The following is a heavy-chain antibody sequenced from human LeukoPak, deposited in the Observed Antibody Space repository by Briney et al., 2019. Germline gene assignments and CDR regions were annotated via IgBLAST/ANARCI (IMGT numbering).Heavy chain of an antibody. CDR2: IYYSGSS. J-gene: IGHJ3*02. D-gene: IGHD3-3*01. CDR1: GGSISSSSYY. CDR3: ARLGVTFDI. V-gene: IGHV4-39*01. Sequence: SETLSLTCTVSGGSISSSSYYWGWIRQPPGKGLEWIGSIYYSGSSCYNPSLKSRVTISVDTSKNLFSLKLSSVTAADTAVYYCARLGVTFDIWGQGTMVTVSS.